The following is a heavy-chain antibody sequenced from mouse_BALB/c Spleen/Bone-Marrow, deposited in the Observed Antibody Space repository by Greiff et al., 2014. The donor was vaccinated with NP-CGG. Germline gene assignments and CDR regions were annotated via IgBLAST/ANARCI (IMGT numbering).Heavy chain of an antibody. D-gene: IGHD2-14*01. CDR2: ISSGSSTV. Sequence: EVQLVESGGGLVQPGGSRKLSCAASGFTFSSFGMHWVRQAPEKGLEWVAYISSGSSTVYYADTVKDRFTISRDNPKNTLFLQMTSLRSEDTAMYYCARDRYDEYFDVWGAGTTVTVSS. CDR1: GFTFSSFG. V-gene: IGHV5-17*02. J-gene: IGHJ1*01. CDR3: ARDRYDEYFDV.